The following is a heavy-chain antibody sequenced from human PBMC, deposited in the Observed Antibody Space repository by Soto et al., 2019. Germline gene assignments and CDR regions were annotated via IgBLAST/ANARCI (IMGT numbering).Heavy chain of an antibody. J-gene: IGHJ5*02. CDR1: GYTFTGYY. D-gene: IGHD2-2*01. CDR3: ARDGEPAAALYPYNWFDP. Sequence: ASVKVSCKASGYTFTGYYMHWVRQAPGQGLEWMGWINPNSGGTNYAQKFQGWVTMTRETSISTAYMELSRLRSDDTAVYYCARDGEPAAALYPYNWFDPWGQGTLVTVSS. CDR2: INPNSGGT. V-gene: IGHV1-2*04.